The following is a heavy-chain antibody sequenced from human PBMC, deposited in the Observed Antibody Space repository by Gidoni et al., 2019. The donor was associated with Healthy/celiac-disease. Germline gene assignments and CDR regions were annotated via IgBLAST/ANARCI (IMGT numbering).Heavy chain of an antibody. V-gene: IGHV3-48*02. D-gene: IGHD3-3*01. J-gene: IGHJ5*02. Sequence: EVQLVESGGGLVQPGGSLRLSCAASGFTFSSYSMNWVRQAPGKGLEWVSYISSSSSTIYYADSVKGRFTISRDNAKNSLYLQMNSLRDEDTAVYYCARDQRFLGESPFEPWGQGTLVTVSS. CDR1: GFTFSSYS. CDR2: ISSSSSTI. CDR3: ARDQRFLGESPFEP.